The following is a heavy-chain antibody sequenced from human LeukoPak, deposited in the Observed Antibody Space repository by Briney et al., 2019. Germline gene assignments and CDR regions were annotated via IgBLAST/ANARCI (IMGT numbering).Heavy chain of an antibody. V-gene: IGHV3-7*01. CDR3: ARDRGIAVAGTFDY. CDR1: GFTFSSYW. Sequence: WGSLRLSCAASGFTFSSYWMSWVRQAPGKGLEWVANIKQDGSEKYYVDSVKGRFTISRDNAKNSLYLQMNSLRAEDTAVYYCARDRGIAVAGTFDYWGQGTLVTVSS. J-gene: IGHJ4*02. D-gene: IGHD6-19*01. CDR2: IKQDGSEK.